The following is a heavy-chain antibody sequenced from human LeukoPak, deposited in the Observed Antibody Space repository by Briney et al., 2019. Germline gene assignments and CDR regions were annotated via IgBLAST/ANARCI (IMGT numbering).Heavy chain of an antibody. CDR2: ISGSGGST. D-gene: IGHD2-2*01. CDR1: GFTFSSYA. J-gene: IGHJ5*02. V-gene: IGHV3-23*01. CDR3: ARIPVWGPCSSTSCHLNWFDP. Sequence: PGGSLRLSCAASGFTFSSYAMSWVRQAPGKGLEWVSAISGSGGSTYYADSVKGRFTISRDNSKNTLYLQMNSLRAEDTAVYYCARIPVWGPCSSTSCHLNWFDPWGQGTLVTVSS.